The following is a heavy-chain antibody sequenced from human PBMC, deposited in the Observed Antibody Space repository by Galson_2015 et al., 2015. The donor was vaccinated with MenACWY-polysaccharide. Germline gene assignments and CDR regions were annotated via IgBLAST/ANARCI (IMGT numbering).Heavy chain of an antibody. D-gene: IGHD2-21*01. CDR1: GFTFTNYA. CDR3: AKSMTRHIY. CDR2: IGGSGTT. Sequence: SLRLSCAASGFTFTNYAMKWVRQAPGKGLEWVSSIGGSGTTYYADSVKGRFTISRDNSKNMVYLQMNSLRDEDTAGYYCAKSMTRHIYWGHGTVVTVPP. J-gene: IGHJ4*01. V-gene: IGHV3-23*01.